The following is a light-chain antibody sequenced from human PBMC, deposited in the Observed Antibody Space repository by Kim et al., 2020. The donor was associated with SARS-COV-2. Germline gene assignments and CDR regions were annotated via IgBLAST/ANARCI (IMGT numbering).Light chain of an antibody. V-gene: IGLV2-14*01. CDR1: SGDIGAFNY. CDR2: EVS. Sequence: GQSITISCRGTSGDIGAFNYVSWYHQPPGTAPKLIIYEVSNRPSGISSRFSASKSGTTASLTISGLQAEDEGDYYCSTYTTSETWVFGTGTQLTVL. CDR3: STYTTSETWV. J-gene: IGLJ3*02.